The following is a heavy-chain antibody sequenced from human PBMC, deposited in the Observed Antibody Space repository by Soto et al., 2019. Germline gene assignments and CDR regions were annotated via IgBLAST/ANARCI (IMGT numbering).Heavy chain of an antibody. V-gene: IGHV1-18*01. Sequence: GASVKVSCKASGYTFTTYGVSWVRQAPGQGLEWMGWISAYNVNTNYAQKLQGRVTMTTDTSTSTAYMELRSLRSDDTAVYYCAIRRGIRWYDDAFDIWGQGTLVTLSS. CDR3: AIRRGIRWYDDAFDI. CDR1: GYTFTTYG. CDR2: ISAYNVNT. J-gene: IGHJ3*02. D-gene: IGHD6-13*01.